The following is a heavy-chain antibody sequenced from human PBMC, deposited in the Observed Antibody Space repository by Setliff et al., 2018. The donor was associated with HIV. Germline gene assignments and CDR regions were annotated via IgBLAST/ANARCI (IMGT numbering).Heavy chain of an antibody. Sequence: GSLRLSCGASGFTFGNFWMNWVRRPPGKGLEWVANIKQDGSDKYYVDSVRGRFTISRDNAKNSLFLQMNNLRAEDTAVYYCARSHYDSRGYYYRGDAFDIWGLGTMVTVSS. CDR3: ARSHYDSRGYYYRGDAFDI. CDR1: GFTFGNFW. CDR2: IKQDGSDK. V-gene: IGHV3-7*01. J-gene: IGHJ3*02. D-gene: IGHD3-22*01.